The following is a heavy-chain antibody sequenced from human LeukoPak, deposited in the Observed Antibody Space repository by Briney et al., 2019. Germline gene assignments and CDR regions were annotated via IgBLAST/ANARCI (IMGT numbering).Heavy chain of an antibody. V-gene: IGHV1-2*02. J-gene: IGHJ6*03. CDR1: GYAFTSYY. CDR3: ARVPYYYYYMDV. CDR2: INPNSGGT. Sequence: GASVKVSCKASGYAFTSYYMHWVRQAPGQGLEWMGWINPNSGGTNYAQKFQGRVTMTRDTSISTAYMELGRLRSDDTAVYYCARVPYYYYYMDVWGKGTTVTISS.